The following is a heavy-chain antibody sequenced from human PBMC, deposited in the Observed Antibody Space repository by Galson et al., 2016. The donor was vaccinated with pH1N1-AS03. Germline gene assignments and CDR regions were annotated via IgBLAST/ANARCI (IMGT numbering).Heavy chain of an antibody. Sequence: SLRLSCAASGFTFSSYAMSWLRQTPGKGLEWVSAISGSGVTTYYADSVKGRFTISRDNSKTMVSLQMNSLSAEDTAIYYCVKGVRYAFYAQFDRWGQGTLVTVSS. CDR1: GFTFSSYA. V-gene: IGHV3-23*01. CDR2: ISGSGVTT. D-gene: IGHD2/OR15-2a*01. CDR3: VKGVRYAFYAQFDR. J-gene: IGHJ4*02.